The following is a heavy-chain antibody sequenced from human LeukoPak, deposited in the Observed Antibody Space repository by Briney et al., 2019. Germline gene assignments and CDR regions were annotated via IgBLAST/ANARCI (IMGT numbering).Heavy chain of an antibody. V-gene: IGHV4-39*06. CDR2: IYYSGST. Sequence: SETLSLTCTVSGGSISSSSYYWGWIRQPPGKGLEWIGSIYYSGSTYYNPSLKSRVTISVDTSKNQFTLKLSSVTAADTAVYYCARDHTNIDVWGQGTTVTVSS. J-gene: IGHJ6*02. CDR3: ARDHTNIDV. D-gene: IGHD1-1*01. CDR1: GGSISSSSYY.